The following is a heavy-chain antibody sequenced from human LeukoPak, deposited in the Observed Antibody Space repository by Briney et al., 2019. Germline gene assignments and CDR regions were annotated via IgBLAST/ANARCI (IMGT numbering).Heavy chain of an antibody. V-gene: IGHV4-59*01. D-gene: IGHD3-16*01. J-gene: IGHJ5*02. CDR3: ARFTPQGYGWGGYNRFDP. CDR1: GGSISSYY. CDR2: IYYSGST. Sequence: PSETLSPTCTVSGGSISSYYWSWIRQPPGKGLEWIGYIYYSGSTNYNPSLKSRVTISVDTSKNQFSLNLTSVTAADTAVYYCARFTPQGYGWGGYNRFDPWGQGTPVTVSS.